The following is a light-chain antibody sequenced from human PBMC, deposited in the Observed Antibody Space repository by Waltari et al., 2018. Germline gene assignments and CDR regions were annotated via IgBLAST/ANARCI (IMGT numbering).Light chain of an antibody. CDR3: QQRSNWPPFMYT. CDR1: QSVRSY. J-gene: IGKJ2*01. V-gene: IGKV3-11*01. Sequence: EIVLTQSPATLSLSPGERATLSCRASQSVRSYLAWYQQKPGQAPRLLIDDASNRATGIPARFSGSGSGTDFTLTISSLEPEDFAVYYCQQRSNWPPFMYTFGQGTKLEIK. CDR2: DAS.